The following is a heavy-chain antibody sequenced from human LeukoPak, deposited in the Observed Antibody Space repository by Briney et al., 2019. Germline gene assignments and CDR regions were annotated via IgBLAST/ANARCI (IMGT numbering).Heavy chain of an antibody. Sequence: VSVKVSCKASGYTFTSYGISWVRQAPGQGLEWMGWISAYNGNTNYAQKLQGRVTTTTDTSTSTAYMELRSLRSDDTAVYYCARDMIHCSSTSCSSGDYWGQGTLVTVSS. J-gene: IGHJ4*02. CDR3: ARDMIHCSSTSCSSGDY. D-gene: IGHD2-2*01. CDR1: GYTFTSYG. CDR2: ISAYNGNT. V-gene: IGHV1-18*01.